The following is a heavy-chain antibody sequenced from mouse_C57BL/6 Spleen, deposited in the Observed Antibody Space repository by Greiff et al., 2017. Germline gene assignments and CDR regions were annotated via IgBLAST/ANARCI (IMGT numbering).Heavy chain of an antibody. CDR2: IDPSDSYT. D-gene: IGHD2-3*01. Sequence: QVQLQQPGAELVMPGASVKLSCKASGYTFTSYWMHWVKQRPGQGLEWIGEIDPSDSYTNYNQKFKGKSTLTVDKSSSAAYMQLSSLTSEDSAVYYCARWRRYDGYWYFDVWGTGTTVTVSS. J-gene: IGHJ1*03. V-gene: IGHV1-69*01. CDR1: GYTFTSYW. CDR3: ARWRRYDGYWYFDV.